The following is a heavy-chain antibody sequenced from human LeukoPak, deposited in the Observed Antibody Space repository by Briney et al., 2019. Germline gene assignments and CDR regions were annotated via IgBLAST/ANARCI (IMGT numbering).Heavy chain of an antibody. CDR2: INHSGST. CDR1: GGSFSGYY. V-gene: IGHV4-34*01. J-gene: IGHJ4*02. Sequence: SETLSLTCAVYGGSFSGYYWSWIRQPPGKGLEWIGEINHSGSTYYNPSLKSRVTILVDTSKNQFSLKLSSVTAADTAVYYCARTSSSGLVGGYYFDYWGQGTLVTVSS. CDR3: ARTSSSGLVGGYYFDY. D-gene: IGHD6-19*01.